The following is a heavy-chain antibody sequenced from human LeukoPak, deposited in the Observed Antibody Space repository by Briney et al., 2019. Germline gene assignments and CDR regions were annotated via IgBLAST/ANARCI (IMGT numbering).Heavy chain of an antibody. D-gene: IGHD4-17*01. CDR1: GGSISSYY. CDR3: ARDLFGDLRSDDAFDT. V-gene: IGHV4-59*12. CDR2: IYYSGST. J-gene: IGHJ3*02. Sequence: PSETLSLTCTVSGGSISSYYWSWIRQPPGKGLEWIGYIYYSGSTNYNPSLKSRVTMSVDTSKNQFSLKLSSVTAADTAVYYCARDLFGDLRSDDAFDTWGQGTMVTVSS.